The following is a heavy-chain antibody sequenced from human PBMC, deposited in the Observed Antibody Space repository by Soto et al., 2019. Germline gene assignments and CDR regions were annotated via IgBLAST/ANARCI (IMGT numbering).Heavy chain of an antibody. CDR2: MSAYTGNT. Sequence: ASVKVSCKASGYPFASYGISWVRPAPAQGLEWMGWMSAYTGNTDYAQELQGGVTMTTDPSTSTAYMALRSLGSDDTAVYYCARDSSGLWFGGLLAEYYFDYWGQGPLVTVSS. V-gene: IGHV1-18*01. CDR1: GYPFASYG. J-gene: IGHJ4*02. CDR3: ARDSSGLWFGGLLAEYYFDY. D-gene: IGHD3-10*01.